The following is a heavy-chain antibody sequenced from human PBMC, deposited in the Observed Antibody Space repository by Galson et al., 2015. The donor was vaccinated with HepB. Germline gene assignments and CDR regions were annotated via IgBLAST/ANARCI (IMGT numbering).Heavy chain of an antibody. CDR2: TYYRSKWYN. Sequence: CAISGDSVSSNSAAWNWIRQSPSRGLEWLGRTYYRSKWYNDYAVSVKSRITINPDTSKNQFSLQLNSVTPEDTAVYYCASTTTVVTSNWLDPWGQGTLVTVSS. CDR3: ASTTTVVTSNWLDP. CDR1: GDSVSSNSAA. J-gene: IGHJ5*02. V-gene: IGHV6-1*01. D-gene: IGHD4-23*01.